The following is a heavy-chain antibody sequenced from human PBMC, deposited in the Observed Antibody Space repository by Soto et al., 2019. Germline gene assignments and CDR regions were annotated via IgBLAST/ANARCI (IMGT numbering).Heavy chain of an antibody. Sequence: SATLSLNFPIYGEWFWGFYWSWIRETEGNGLEWIGEINDSGTTNYNPSLKSRVTISADTSRTHFSLRLTSVTAADTAVYYCARETSQNVYSHYGMDVWGQGTTVT. CDR1: GEWFWGFY. J-gene: IGHJ6*02. CDR3: ARETSQNVYSHYGMDV. V-gene: IGHV4-34*01. CDR2: INDSGTT.